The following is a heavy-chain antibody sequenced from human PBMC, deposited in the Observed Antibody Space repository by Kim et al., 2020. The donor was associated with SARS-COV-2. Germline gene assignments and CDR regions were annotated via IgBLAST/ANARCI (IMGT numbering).Heavy chain of an antibody. V-gene: IGHV4-59*01. CDR2: IYYSGST. Sequence: SETLSLTCTVSGGSISSYYWSWIRQPPGKGLEWIGYIYYSGSTNYNPSLKSRVTISVDTSKNQFSLKLSSVTAADTAVYYCARATYDILTGFGFDPWGQGTLVTVSS. D-gene: IGHD3-9*01. CDR3: ARATYDILTGFGFDP. J-gene: IGHJ5*02. CDR1: GGSISSYY.